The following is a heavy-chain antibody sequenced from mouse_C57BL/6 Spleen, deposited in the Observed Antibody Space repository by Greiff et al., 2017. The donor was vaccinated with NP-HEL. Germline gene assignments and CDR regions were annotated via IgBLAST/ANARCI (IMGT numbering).Heavy chain of an antibody. J-gene: IGHJ2*01. CDR3: ARARSNYYFDY. D-gene: IGHD4-1*01. CDR1: GYTFTSYW. CDR2: IDPSDSET. V-gene: IGHV1-52*01. Sequence: QVQLQQPGAELVRPGSLVKLSCKASGYTFTSYWMHWVKQRPIQGLEWIGNIDPSDSETHYNQKFKDKATLTVDKSSSTAYMQLSSLTSEDSAVYYCARARSNYYFDYWGQGTTLTVSS.